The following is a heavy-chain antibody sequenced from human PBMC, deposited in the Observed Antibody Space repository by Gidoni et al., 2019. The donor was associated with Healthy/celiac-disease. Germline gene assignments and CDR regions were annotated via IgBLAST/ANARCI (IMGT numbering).Heavy chain of an antibody. CDR1: GYTFTSYD. CDR2: MNPNSGNT. Sequence: QVQLVQSGAEVKKPGASVKVSCTASGYTFTSYDINWGRQATGQGLEWMGWMNPNSGNTGYAQKFQGRVTMTRNTSISTAYMELSSLRSEDTAVYYCARDTIFGVENLKYYYYYGMDVWGQGTTVTVSS. J-gene: IGHJ6*02. D-gene: IGHD3-3*01. CDR3: ARDTIFGVENLKYYYYYGMDV. V-gene: IGHV1-8*01.